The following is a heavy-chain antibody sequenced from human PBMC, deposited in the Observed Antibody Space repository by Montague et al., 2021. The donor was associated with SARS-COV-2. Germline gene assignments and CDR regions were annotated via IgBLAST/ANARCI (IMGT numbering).Heavy chain of an antibody. J-gene: IGHJ4*02. V-gene: IGHV4-31*03. D-gene: IGHD3-3*01. CDR3: ARGGTIFGVVTFPFDY. CDR2: IYYSGST. Sequence: TLSLTCTVSGGSISSGGYYWSWIRQHPGKGLEWIGYIYYSGSTYYNPSLKSRVTISVDTFKNQFSLKLSSVTAADTAVYYCARGGTIFGVVTFPFDYWGQGTLVTVSS. CDR1: GGSISSGGYY.